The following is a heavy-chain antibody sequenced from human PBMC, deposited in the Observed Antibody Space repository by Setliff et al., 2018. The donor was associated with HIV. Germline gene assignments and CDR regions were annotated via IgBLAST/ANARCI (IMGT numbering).Heavy chain of an antibody. J-gene: IGHJ2*01. Sequence: SETLSLTCIVSDGSVSNQYWSWIRQTAGKGLEWIGRIYATGSTNYNPSLKSRVTMSVDTFKNQFFLTLNSLTAADTAIYYCARGTSAASYWHFDLWG. CDR1: DGSVSNQY. V-gene: IGHV4-4*07. CDR2: IYATGST. CDR3: ARGTSAASYWHFDL. D-gene: IGHD3-16*01.